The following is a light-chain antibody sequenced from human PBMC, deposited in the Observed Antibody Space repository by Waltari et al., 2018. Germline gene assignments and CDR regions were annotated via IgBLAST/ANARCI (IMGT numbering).Light chain of an antibody. Sequence: QGVEHSDGNTHLSWYQQRPGQSPRRLIYQVSKRDAGVPDRFSGSGSGANFTLKISGVEAEDVASYYCMQAKDWPWTFGQGTEVELK. V-gene: IGKV2-30*02. CDR1: QGVEHSDGNTH. CDR3: MQAKDWPWT. J-gene: IGKJ1*01. CDR2: QVS.